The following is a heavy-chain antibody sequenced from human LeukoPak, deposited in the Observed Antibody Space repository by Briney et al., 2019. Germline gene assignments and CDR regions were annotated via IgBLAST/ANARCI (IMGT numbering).Heavy chain of an antibody. D-gene: IGHD3-16*02. Sequence: SETLSLTCTVSGDSISNYYWNWIRQPAGKRLEWIGRISTSGSPNYNPSLKSRITMSLDTSKNQFSLKLNSVTAADTAVYSCARSLFGGVVVYDYCGLGTLVTVSS. V-gene: IGHV4-4*07. CDR1: GDSISNYY. CDR2: ISTSGSP. CDR3: ARSLFGGVVVYDY. J-gene: IGHJ4*02.